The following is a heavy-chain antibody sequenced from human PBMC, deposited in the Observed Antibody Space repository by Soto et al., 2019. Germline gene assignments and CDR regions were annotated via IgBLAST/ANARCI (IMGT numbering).Heavy chain of an antibody. Sequence: ASVKVSCKASGYTFTSYGISWVRQAPGQGLEWMGWISAYNGNTNYAQKLQGRVTMTTDTSTSTAYMELRSLRSDDTAVYYCARADVAVAGTQSIDYCGKGPRVTASS. CDR2: ISAYNGNT. D-gene: IGHD6-19*01. CDR1: GYTFTSYG. J-gene: IGHJ4*02. CDR3: ARADVAVAGTQSIDY. V-gene: IGHV1-18*01.